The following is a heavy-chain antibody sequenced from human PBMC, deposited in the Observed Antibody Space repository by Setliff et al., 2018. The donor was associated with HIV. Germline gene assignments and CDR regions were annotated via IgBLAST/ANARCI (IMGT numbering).Heavy chain of an antibody. Sequence: PGGSLRLSCAASGFTFSSYGMHWVRQGPGKGLEWVAFIRHNGRNQYYAESVKGRFTVSRDNSKNTLFLQMDSLNHEDTALYFCARSQWEVPILSWFDPWGQGTSVTVSS. CDR1: GFTFSSYG. CDR3: ARSQWEVPILSWFDP. J-gene: IGHJ5*02. D-gene: IGHD1-26*01. CDR2: IRHNGRNQ. V-gene: IGHV3-30*02.